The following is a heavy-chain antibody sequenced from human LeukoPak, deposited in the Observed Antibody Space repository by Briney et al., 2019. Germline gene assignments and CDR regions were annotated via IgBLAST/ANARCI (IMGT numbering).Heavy chain of an antibody. D-gene: IGHD3-22*01. CDR2: ISYDGSNK. V-gene: IGHV3-30-3*01. CDR1: GFTFSSYA. CDR3: ANYYDSSGYPYRYYFDY. J-gene: IGHJ4*02. Sequence: GGSLRLSCAASGFTFSSYAMHWVRQAPGKGLEWVAVISYDGSNKYYADSVKGRFTISRDNSKNTPYLQMNSLRAEDTAVYYCANYYDSSGYPYRYYFDYWGQGTLVTVSS.